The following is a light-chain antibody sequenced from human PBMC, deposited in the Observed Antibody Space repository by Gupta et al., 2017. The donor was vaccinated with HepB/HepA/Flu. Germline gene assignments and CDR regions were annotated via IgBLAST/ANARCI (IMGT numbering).Light chain of an antibody. V-gene: IGKV2-30*01. CDR2: QVS. J-gene: IGKJ4*01. CDR1: QSLVFSDGNTF. Sequence: DVVLTQSPLSLPVTLGQPASISCRSSQSLVFSDGNTFLHWFQQRPGQSPRRLLYQVSKRDSGVPERFSGSGSDTDFTLRISRVEAEDVAIYYCVQGTHWPTFGGGTKVEIK. CDR3: VQGTHWPT.